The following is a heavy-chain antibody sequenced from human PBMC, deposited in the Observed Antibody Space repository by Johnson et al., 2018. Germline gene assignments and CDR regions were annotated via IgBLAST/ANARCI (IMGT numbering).Heavy chain of an antibody. CDR2: IWYDGSNK. Sequence: VQLVESGGGVVQPGRSLRLSCAASGFTFSSYGMHWVRQAPGKGLEWVAVIWYDGSNKYYADSVKGRFTISRDNSKKTLYLQMNSLRAEDTAVYYCARGNSNYVIRHYSYYGMDVWGQGTTVTVSS. D-gene: IGHD4-11*01. J-gene: IGHJ6*02. CDR3: ARGNSNYVIRHYSYYGMDV. V-gene: IGHV3-33*01. CDR1: GFTFSSYG.